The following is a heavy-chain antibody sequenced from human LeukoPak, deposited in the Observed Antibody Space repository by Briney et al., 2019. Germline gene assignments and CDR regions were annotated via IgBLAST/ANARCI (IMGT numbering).Heavy chain of an antibody. Sequence: GGSLRLSCAAPGFTFSSYWMSWVRQAPGKGLEWVANIKQVGSEKYYVDSVKGRFTISRDNAKNSLYLQMNSLRAEDTAVYYCARSRVETSWSPNQDWGQGTLVTVSS. CDR2: IKQVGSEK. CDR3: ARSRVETSWSPNQD. J-gene: IGHJ4*02. CDR1: GFTFSSYW. V-gene: IGHV3-7*01. D-gene: IGHD3-3*01.